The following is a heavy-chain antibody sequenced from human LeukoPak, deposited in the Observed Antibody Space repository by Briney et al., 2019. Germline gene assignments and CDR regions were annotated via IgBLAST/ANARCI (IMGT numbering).Heavy chain of an antibody. CDR2: IDHTGIT. CDR1: DDSITIYY. J-gene: IGHJ4*02. D-gene: IGHD5-18*01. CDR3: ARGRKYTSGYRVTELGSGYSDY. V-gene: IGHV4-59*01. Sequence: SETLSLTCTVSDDSITIYYWSWIRQPPGKGLEWIGYIDHTGITNYNPSLNSRVTISRDTSKNHFSLELSSVTAADTAVYYCARGRKYTSGYRVTELGSGYSDYWGQGTLVTVSS.